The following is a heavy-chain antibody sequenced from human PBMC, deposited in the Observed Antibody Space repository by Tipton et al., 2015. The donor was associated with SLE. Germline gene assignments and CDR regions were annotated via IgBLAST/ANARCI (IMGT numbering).Heavy chain of an antibody. J-gene: IGHJ6*02. CDR3: VRDFGSGSYNCHYDVMDV. CDR1: GGSGSRGGSY. D-gene: IGHD3-10*01. Sequence: LRLSCTVSGGSGSRGGSYWSWIRPPPGKGLEWIGYISYSGSTSYNPSLKSRATISIDTSNNQCSLRLRSMTAADTAVYYCVRDFGSGSYNCHYDVMDVWGQGTTVAVSS. CDR2: ISYSGST. V-gene: IGHV4-31*03.